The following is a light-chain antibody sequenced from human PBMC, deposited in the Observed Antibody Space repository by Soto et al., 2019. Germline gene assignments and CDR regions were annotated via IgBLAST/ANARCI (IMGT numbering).Light chain of an antibody. CDR3: QRFDRSPYA. CDR1: ESVSSDS. Sequence: EIVLTQSPGTLSLSPGESATLSCRARESVSSDSLAWYQQKSGQAPRLVLSGASNRATCIPDRFSGSGSGTDFTLSIRGLEPEDFAVYYCQRFDRSPYAFGEGTKLEI. J-gene: IGKJ2*01. CDR2: GAS. V-gene: IGKV3-20*01.